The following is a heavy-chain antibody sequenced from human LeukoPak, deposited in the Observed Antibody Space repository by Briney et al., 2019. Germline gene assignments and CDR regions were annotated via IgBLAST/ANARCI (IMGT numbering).Heavy chain of an antibody. CDR3: ARQLGYCSDGSCYFDF. CDR2: ISTDGGNT. CDR1: GFTFSDYH. Sequence: GGSLRLSCTASGFTFSDYHMSWVRQAPGRGLEWISAISTDGGNTYYADSVKGRFTISRDKSKNTAHLQMNSLRAEDTAVYHCARQLGYCSDGSCYFDFWGQGTLVTVSS. J-gene: IGHJ4*02. V-gene: IGHV3-23*01. D-gene: IGHD2-15*01.